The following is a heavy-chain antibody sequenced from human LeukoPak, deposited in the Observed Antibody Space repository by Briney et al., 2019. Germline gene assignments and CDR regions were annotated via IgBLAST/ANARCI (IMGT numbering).Heavy chain of an antibody. V-gene: IGHV3-30*03. CDR2: ISYDGSNK. CDR3: ASSIAVARYYYYMDV. J-gene: IGHJ6*03. CDR1: GFTFSSYG. D-gene: IGHD6-19*01. Sequence: GGSLRLSCAASGFTFSSYGMHWVRQAPGKGLEWVAVISYDGSNKYYADSVKGRFTISRDNSKNTLYLQMNSLRAEDTAVYYCASSIAVARYYYYMDVWGKGTTVTVSS.